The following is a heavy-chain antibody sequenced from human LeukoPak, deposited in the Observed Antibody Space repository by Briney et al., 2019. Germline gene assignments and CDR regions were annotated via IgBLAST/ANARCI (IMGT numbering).Heavy chain of an antibody. J-gene: IGHJ4*02. Sequence: SETLSLTCTVSGGSISNYYWRWIRQPPGKGLEWIGCIYYSGSTNYNPSLKSRVSISVDTSKNQFSLKLSSVTAADTAVYYCAREGSGGYLEYWGQGTLVTVSS. D-gene: IGHD2-2*01. CDR3: AREGSGGYLEY. V-gene: IGHV4-59*01. CDR2: IYYSGST. CDR1: GGSISNYY.